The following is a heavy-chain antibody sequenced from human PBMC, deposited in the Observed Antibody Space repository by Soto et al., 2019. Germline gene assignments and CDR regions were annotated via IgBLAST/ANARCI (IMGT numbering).Heavy chain of an antibody. Sequence: SETLSLTCAVYGGSFSGYYWSWIRQPPGKGLEWIGEINHSGSTNYNPSLKSRLTISVDTSKNQFSLKLRSVTAADTALYYCVACDYFDYWGQGTLVTVSS. CDR1: GGSFSGYY. J-gene: IGHJ4*02. CDR3: VACDYFDY. D-gene: IGHD2-21*01. V-gene: IGHV4-34*01. CDR2: INHSGST.